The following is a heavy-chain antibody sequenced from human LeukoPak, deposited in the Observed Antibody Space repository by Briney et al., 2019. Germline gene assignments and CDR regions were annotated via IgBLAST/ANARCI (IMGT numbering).Heavy chain of an antibody. V-gene: IGHV3-7*01. CDR3: ARRPTYYYYYYYMDV. CDR2: IKQDGSEK. CDR1: GFTFSSYW. J-gene: IGHJ6*03. Sequence: HPGGSLRLSCAASGFTFSSYWMSWVRQAPGKGLEWVANIKQDGSEKYYVDSVKGRFTISRDNAKNSLYLQMNSLRAEDTAVYYCARRPTYYYYYYYMDVWGKGTTVTISS.